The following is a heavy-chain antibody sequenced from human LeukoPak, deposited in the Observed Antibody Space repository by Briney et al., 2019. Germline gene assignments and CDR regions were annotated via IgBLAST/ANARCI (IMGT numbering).Heavy chain of an antibody. CDR1: GFTFSSYG. J-gene: IGHJ3*02. V-gene: IGHV3-23*01. CDR2: ISGSGGST. Sequence: GGTLRLSCAASGFTFSSYGMSWVRQAPGKGLEWVSAISGSGGSTYYADSVKGRFTISRDNSKNTLYLQMNSLRAEDTAVYYCAKFPGWEPIGAFDIWGQGTMVTVSS. D-gene: IGHD1-14*01. CDR3: AKFPGWEPIGAFDI.